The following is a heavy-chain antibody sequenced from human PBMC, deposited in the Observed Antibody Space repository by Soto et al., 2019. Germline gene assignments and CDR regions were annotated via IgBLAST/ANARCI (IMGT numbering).Heavy chain of an antibody. CDR1: GFSLSTSGVG. D-gene: IGHD3-16*01. V-gene: IGHV2-5*02. Sequence: QITLKESGPTLVKPTQTLTLTCTFSGFSLSTSGVGVGWIRQPPGKALEWLALIYWDDAKHYSPSLKSRLTNTKDTPKNQGALTMTNMDPVDTATYYCAHKGGGDRILDYWGQGTLVTVSS. CDR3: AHKGGGDRILDY. J-gene: IGHJ4*02. CDR2: IYWDDAK.